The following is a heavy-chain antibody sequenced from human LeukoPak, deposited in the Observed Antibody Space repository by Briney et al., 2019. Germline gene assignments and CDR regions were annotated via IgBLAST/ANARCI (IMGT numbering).Heavy chain of an antibody. D-gene: IGHD1-7*01. Sequence: GGSLRLSCAASGFTVSSNYMSWVRQAPGKGLEWVSVIYSGGSTYYADSVKGRFTISRDNSKNTLYLQMNSLRAEDTAVYYCARGRDWNYVSPIDYWGQGTLVTVSS. V-gene: IGHV3-66*01. CDR2: IYSGGST. CDR3: ARGRDWNYVSPIDY. J-gene: IGHJ4*02. CDR1: GFTVSSNY.